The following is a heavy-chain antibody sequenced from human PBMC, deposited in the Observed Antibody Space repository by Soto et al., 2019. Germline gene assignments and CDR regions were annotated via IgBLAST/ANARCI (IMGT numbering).Heavy chain of an antibody. V-gene: IGHV5-51*01. J-gene: IGHJ6*02. CDR2: IYPGDSDT. Sequence: GESLKISCKGSGYSFTSYWIGWVRQMPGKGLKWMGSIYPGDSDTRYSPSFQGQFTISADKSISTAYLQWSRLKASDTAMYYCARIQAPFSLYGRDVCIQETRLTVSS. D-gene: IGHD3-9*01. CDR1: GYSFTSYW. CDR3: ARIQAPFSLYGRDV.